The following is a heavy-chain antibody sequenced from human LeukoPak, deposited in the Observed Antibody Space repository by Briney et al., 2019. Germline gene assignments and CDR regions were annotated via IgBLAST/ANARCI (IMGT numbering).Heavy chain of an antibody. CDR1: GYRFTNYW. CDR3: ARHIILEERSWFDP. J-gene: IGHJ5*02. CDR2: IYPGDSHT. Sequence: GESLKISCEGSGYRFTNYWIGWVRQMPGKGLEWMGIIYPGDSHTRYSPSFQGQVTISADKSISTAYLQWSSLKASDTAMYYCARHIILEERSWFDPWGQGTLVTVSS. D-gene: IGHD1-1*01. V-gene: IGHV5-51*01.